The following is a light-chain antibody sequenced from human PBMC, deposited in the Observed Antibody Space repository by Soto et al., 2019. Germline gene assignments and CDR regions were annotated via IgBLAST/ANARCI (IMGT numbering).Light chain of an antibody. J-gene: IGKJ4*01. CDR1: QGIAPY. V-gene: IGKV1-27*01. CDR3: QKYNSAPLT. CDR2: AAS. Sequence: DVQMTQSPSSLSASVGDRVTITCRASQGIAPYLAWFQQKPGKVPKLLIYAASTLQSGVPSRFSGSGSGTDFTRTISSLQPEDVATYYCQKYNSAPLTFGGGNKVEI.